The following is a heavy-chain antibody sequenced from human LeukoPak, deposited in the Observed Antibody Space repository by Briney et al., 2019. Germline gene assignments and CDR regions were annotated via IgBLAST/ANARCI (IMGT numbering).Heavy chain of an antibody. CDR2: INPNSGGT. CDR3: AKGGEGNSYGFYYYYMDV. Sequence: ASVKVSCKASGYTFTGYYMHWVRQAPGQGLEGMGWINPNSGGTNYPQKFQGRVTITRDMSISTAYMEVSRLRSDDTAVYYCAKGGEGNSYGFYYYYMDVWGKGTTVTISS. D-gene: IGHD5-18*01. V-gene: IGHV1-2*02. CDR1: GYTFTGYY. J-gene: IGHJ6*03.